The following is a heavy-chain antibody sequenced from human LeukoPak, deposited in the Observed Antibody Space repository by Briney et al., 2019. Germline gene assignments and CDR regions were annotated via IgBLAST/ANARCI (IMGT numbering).Heavy chain of an antibody. CDR2: VIPIFGTA. V-gene: IGHV1-69*01. CDR3: ARRRYCSSTSCLRGRAFDI. J-gene: IGHJ3*02. CDR1: GGTFSSYA. D-gene: IGHD2-2*01. Sequence: SVKVSCKASGGTFSSYAISWVRQAPGQGLEWMGGVIPIFGTANYAQKFQGRVTITADESTSTAYMELSSLRSEDTAVYYCARRRYCSSTSCLRGRAFDIWGQGTMVTVSS.